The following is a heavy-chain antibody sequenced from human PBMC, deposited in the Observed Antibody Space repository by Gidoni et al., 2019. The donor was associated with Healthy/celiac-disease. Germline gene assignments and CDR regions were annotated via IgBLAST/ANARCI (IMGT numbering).Heavy chain of an antibody. V-gene: IGHV3-23*01. J-gene: IGHJ2*01. CDR2: ISGSGGST. Sequence: EVQLLESGGGLVQPGGSLRLSCAASGFTFSSYAMSWVRQAPGKGLGWVSAISGSGGSTYYADSVKGRFTISRDNSKNTLYLQMNSLRAEDTAVYYCAKAGGRVVATPRYWYFDLWGRGTLVTVSS. CDR1: GFTFSSYA. CDR3: AKAGGRVVATPRYWYFDL. D-gene: IGHD5-12*01.